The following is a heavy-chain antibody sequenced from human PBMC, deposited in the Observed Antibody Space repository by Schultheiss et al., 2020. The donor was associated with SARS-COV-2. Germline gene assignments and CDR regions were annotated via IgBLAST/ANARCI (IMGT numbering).Heavy chain of an antibody. CDR2: ISSNGGST. D-gene: IGHD3-22*01. CDR3: ARPSWLDYGMDV. V-gene: IGHV3-64*01. J-gene: IGHJ6*02. CDR1: GFTFSSYA. Sequence: GGSLRLSCAASGFTFSSYAMSWVRQAPGKGLEYVSAISSNGGSTYYANSVKGRFTISRDNSKNTLYLQMNNLRVEDTAVYYCARPSWLDYGMDVWGQGTTVTVSS.